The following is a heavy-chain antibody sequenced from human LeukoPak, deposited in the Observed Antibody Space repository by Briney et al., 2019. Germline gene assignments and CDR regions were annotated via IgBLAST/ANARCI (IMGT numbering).Heavy chain of an antibody. CDR1: GGTFSSYA. Sequence: GASVKVSCKASGGTFSSYAISWVRQAPGQGLEWMGRIIPIFGTANYAQKFQGRVTITTDESTSTAYMELSSLRSEDTAVYYCARDRLELGFDYWGQGTQVTVSS. CDR2: IIPIFGTA. J-gene: IGHJ4*01. CDR3: ARDRLELGFDY. D-gene: IGHD1-7*01. V-gene: IGHV1-69*05.